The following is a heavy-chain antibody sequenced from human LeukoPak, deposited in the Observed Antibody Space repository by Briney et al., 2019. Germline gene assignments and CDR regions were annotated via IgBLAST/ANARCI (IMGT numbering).Heavy chain of an antibody. V-gene: IGHV3-30-3*01. Sequence: GGSLRLSCAASGFTFSSYAMHWVRQAPGKGLEWVAVISYDGSNKYYADSVKGRFTISRDNSKNTLYLQMNSLRAEDTAVYYCARDGGGINGYCSSTSCYGFDYWGQGTLVTVSS. J-gene: IGHJ4*02. CDR1: GFTFSSYA. CDR3: ARDGGGINGYCSSTSCYGFDY. CDR2: ISYDGSNK. D-gene: IGHD2-2*03.